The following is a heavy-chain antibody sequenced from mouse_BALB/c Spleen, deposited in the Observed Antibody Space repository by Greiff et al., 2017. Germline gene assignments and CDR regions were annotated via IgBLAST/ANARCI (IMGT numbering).Heavy chain of an antibody. D-gene: IGHD4-1*01. V-gene: IGHV3-2*02. J-gene: IGHJ3*01. CDR2: ISYSGST. CDR3: ASPRNWDVAWFAY. CDR1: GYSITSDYA. Sequence: VQLKESGPGLVKPSQSLSLTCTVTGYSITSDYAWNWIRQFPGNKLEWMGYISYSGSTSYNPSLKSRISITRDTSKNQFFLQLNSVTTEDTATYYCASPRNWDVAWFAYWGQGTLVTVSA.